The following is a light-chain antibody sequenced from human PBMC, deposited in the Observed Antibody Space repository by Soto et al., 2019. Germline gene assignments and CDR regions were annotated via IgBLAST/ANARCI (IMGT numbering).Light chain of an antibody. CDR3: QSYDSSLSGYV. CDR2: GNS. J-gene: IGLJ1*01. V-gene: IGLV1-40*01. CDR1: SSNIGAGYD. Sequence: QSVLTQPPSVSGAPGQRVTISCTGSSSNIGAGYDVHWYQQLPGTAPKLLIYGNSNRPSGVPDRFSGSKSGTPAFLAITGLQAEDEADYYCQSYDSSLSGYVFGTGTKVTVL.